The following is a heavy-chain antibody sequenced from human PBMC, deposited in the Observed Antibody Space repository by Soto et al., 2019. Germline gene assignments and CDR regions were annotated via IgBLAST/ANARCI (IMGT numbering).Heavy chain of an antibody. Sequence: QVQLQESGPGLVKPSETLSLTCSASGASFSSISYYWVWIRHPPEKGLEWIATMYYSGTTYYNPSLKSRVTVSIDTSKDQFSLKLTSVTAADTATYYCATHPAISATSFYGMDVWGHGTTVTVSS. D-gene: IGHD3-3*01. CDR3: ATHPAISATSFYGMDV. V-gene: IGHV4-39*01. CDR2: MYYSGTT. J-gene: IGHJ6*02. CDR1: GASFSSISYY.